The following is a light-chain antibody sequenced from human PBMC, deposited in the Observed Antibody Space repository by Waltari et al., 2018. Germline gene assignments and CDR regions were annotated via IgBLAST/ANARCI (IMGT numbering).Light chain of an antibody. CDR1: QGISSD. CDR2: GAS. V-gene: IGKV3-15*01. J-gene: IGKJ1*01. CDR3: QQSKIWPA. Sequence: EIVMMQSPATLSVSPGERATLSCRASQGISSDLAWYQQKPGQAPRLLTFGASTRATGVPARFSGSGSGTEFTLTISSLQSEDFGVYYCQQSKIWPAFGQGTKVEIK.